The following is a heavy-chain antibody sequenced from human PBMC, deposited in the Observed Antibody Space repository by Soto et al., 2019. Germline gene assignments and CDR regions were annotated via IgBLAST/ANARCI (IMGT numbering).Heavy chain of an antibody. V-gene: IGHV3-11*01. CDR2: ISSSGSTI. Sequence: GGSLRLSCAASGFTFSDYYMSWIRQAPGKGLEWVSYISSSGSTIYYADSVKGRFTISRDNAKNSLYLQMNSLRAEDTAVYYCARDNGEVPSYGPRGQYYFDYWGQGTLVTVSS. CDR3: ARDNGEVPSYGPRGQYYFDY. D-gene: IGHD3-16*01. CDR1: GFTFSDYY. J-gene: IGHJ4*02.